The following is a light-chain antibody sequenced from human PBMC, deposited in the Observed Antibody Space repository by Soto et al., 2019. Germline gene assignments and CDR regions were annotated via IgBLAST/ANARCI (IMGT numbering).Light chain of an antibody. Sequence: QSALTQPASVSGSPGQSITISCTGTSSDVGGYNYVSWYQQHPGKAPKLMIYDVSNRPSGVSNRFSGSKSGNTASLTISGLQAEDQADYYCCSYTSSSTLVVFGGGTKLTVI. CDR1: SSDVGGYNY. J-gene: IGLJ2*01. V-gene: IGLV2-14*01. CDR2: DVS. CDR3: CSYTSSSTLVV.